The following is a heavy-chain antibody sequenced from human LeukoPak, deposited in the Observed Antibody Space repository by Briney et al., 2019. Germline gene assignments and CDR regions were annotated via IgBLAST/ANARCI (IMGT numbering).Heavy chain of an antibody. CDR1: GYTFTSYY. CDR2: INPSGGST. V-gene: IGHV1-46*01. Sequence: ASVKVSCKASGYTFTSYYMHWVRQAPGQGLEWMGIINPSGGSTSYAQKFQGRVTMTRDTSTSTVYMELSSLRSEDTAVYYCAREGLSGYGRHDAFDIWGQGTMVTVSS. CDR3: AREGLSGYGRHDAFDI. D-gene: IGHD5-12*01. J-gene: IGHJ3*02.